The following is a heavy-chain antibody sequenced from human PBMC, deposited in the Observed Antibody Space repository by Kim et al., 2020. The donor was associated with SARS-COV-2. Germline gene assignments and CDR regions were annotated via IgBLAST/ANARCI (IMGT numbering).Heavy chain of an antibody. CDR2: T. Sequence: TNYAQKLRGRVTMTTDTSTSTAYMELRSLRSDDTAVYYCARGRIAAPLDYWGQGTLVTVSS. CDR3: ARGRIAAPLDY. D-gene: IGHD6-13*01. V-gene: IGHV1-18*01. J-gene: IGHJ4*02.